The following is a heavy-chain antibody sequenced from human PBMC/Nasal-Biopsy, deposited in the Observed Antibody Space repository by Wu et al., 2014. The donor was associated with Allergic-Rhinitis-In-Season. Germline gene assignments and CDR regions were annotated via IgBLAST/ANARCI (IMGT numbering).Heavy chain of an antibody. CDR1: GFTFSSYG. CDR2: IWYDGSNK. V-gene: IGHV3-33*01. J-gene: IGHJ6*01. CDR3: ARVAVAGIFGMDV. D-gene: IGHD6-19*01. Sequence: LRLSCAASGFTFSSYGMHWVRQAPGKGLEWVAVIWYDGSNKYYADSVKGRFTISRDNSKNTLYLQMNSLRAEDTAVYYCARVAVAGIFGMDVWGPRDPRSPSP.